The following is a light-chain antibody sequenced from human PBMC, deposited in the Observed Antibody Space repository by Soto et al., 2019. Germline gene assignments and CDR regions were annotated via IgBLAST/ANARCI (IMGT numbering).Light chain of an antibody. J-gene: IGKJ2*03. CDR1: QSISTW. CDR2: KAS. Sequence: DIQMTQSPSTLSASVGDRVTITCRASQSISTWLAWYQQKPGKAPRLLIYKASSLESGVPSRFSGSGSGTEFTLTISSLQHEDFAADYCQDYRGYSYSVAHGPKLQIK. CDR3: QDYRGYSYS. V-gene: IGKV1-5*03.